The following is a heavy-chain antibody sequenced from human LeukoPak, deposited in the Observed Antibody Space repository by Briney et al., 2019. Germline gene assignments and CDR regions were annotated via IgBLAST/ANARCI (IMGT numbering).Heavy chain of an antibody. D-gene: IGHD3-22*01. CDR3: ASLYYYDSSGYLPFDY. V-gene: IGHV3-74*01. J-gene: IGHJ4*02. Sequence: GGSLRLSCAASGFTFSSYWMHWVRQAPGKGLVWVSRINSDGSSTSYADPVKGRFTISRDNSKNTLYLQMTSLRADDTAVYYCASLYYYDSSGYLPFDYWGQGTLVTVSS. CDR2: INSDGSST. CDR1: GFTFSSYW.